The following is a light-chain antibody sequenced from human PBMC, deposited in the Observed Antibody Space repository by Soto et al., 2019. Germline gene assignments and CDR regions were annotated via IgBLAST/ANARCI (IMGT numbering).Light chain of an antibody. V-gene: IGKV3-15*01. Sequence: EIVLTQSPATLSVSPGEGATLSCRASQSVSSNLAWYQQKRGQATRLLIYGASTRATGIPARFSGSGSGTDVTLTISSLQSEDFAVYYCQQYNSCRSFGQGTKVESK. CDR1: QSVSSN. CDR3: QQYNSCRS. CDR2: GAS. J-gene: IGKJ1*01.